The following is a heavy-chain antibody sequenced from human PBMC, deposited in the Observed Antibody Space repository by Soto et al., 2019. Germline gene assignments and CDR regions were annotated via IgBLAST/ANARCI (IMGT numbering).Heavy chain of an antibody. CDR2: ISYDGSNK. CDR1: GFTFSSYG. J-gene: IGHJ4*02. V-gene: IGHV3-30*18. D-gene: IGHD3-22*01. Sequence: QVQLVESGGGVVQPGRSLRLSCAASGFTFSSYGMHWVRQAPGKGLEWVAVISYDGSNKYYADSVKGRFTISRDNSKNTLYLQMNSLRAEDTVVYYCAEVSYYDSSGYCLDYWGQGTLVTVSS. CDR3: AEVSYYDSSGYCLDY.